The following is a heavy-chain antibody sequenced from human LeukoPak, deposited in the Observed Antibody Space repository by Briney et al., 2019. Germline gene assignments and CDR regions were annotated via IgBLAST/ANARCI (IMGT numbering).Heavy chain of an antibody. D-gene: IGHD6-13*01. J-gene: IGHJ5*02. CDR2: INPNSGGT. CDR3: ATAPSSSWYWGWFDP. CDR1: GYTFTGYY. Sequence: ASVKVSCKASGYTFTGYYMNWVRQAPGQGLEWMGWINPNSGGTNYAQKFQGRVTISVDTSKNQFSLKLSSVTAADTAVYYCATAPSSSWYWGWFDPWGQGTLVTVSS. V-gene: IGHV1-2*02.